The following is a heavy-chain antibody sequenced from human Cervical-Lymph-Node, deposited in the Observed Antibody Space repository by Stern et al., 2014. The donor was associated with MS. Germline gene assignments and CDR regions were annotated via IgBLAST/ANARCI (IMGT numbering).Heavy chain of an antibody. Sequence: QVQLQESGPGLVKPSQTLSLTCTVSGGSISSGSHYWSWIRQPAGKGLEWIGRTYTSGSTNYNPSLKSRVTISVATSKNQFSRKVSFGTAADTAVYYCARGYSSGWDYFDYWGQGTLVTVSS. V-gene: IGHV4-61*02. CDR1: GGSISSGSHY. D-gene: IGHD6-19*01. CDR2: TYTSGST. J-gene: IGHJ4*02. CDR3: ARGYSSGWDYFDY.